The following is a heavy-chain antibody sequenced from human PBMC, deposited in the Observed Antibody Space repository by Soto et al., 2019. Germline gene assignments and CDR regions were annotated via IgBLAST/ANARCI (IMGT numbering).Heavy chain of an antibody. CDR3: AHRLSIAVAGTWGY. Sequence: QITLMESGPTLVKPTQTLTLTCTFSGFSLSTSGVGVGWIRQPPGKALEWLALIYWDDDKRYSPSLKSRLTITKDTSKNQVVLTMTNMDPVDTATYYCAHRLSIAVAGTWGYWGQGTLVTVSS. J-gene: IGHJ4*02. V-gene: IGHV2-5*02. D-gene: IGHD6-19*01. CDR2: IYWDDDK. CDR1: GFSLSTSGVG.